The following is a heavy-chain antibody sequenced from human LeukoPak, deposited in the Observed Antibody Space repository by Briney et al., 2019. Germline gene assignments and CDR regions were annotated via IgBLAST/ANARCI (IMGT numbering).Heavy chain of an antibody. CDR3: VKDNPLDY. V-gene: IGHV3-30*02. CDR1: GFTFSIHA. J-gene: IGHJ4*02. Sequence: GGSLRLSCAASGFTFSIHAMSWVRQAPGKGLDWVAFIRHDGNKKLYADSVKGRFTISRDNSKNTLYLYVNSLRPDDSAVYYCVKDNPLDYWGQGTLVIVSS. CDR2: IRHDGNKK.